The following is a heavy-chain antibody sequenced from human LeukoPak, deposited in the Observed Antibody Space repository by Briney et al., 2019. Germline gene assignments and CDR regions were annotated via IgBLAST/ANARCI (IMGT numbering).Heavy chain of an antibody. V-gene: IGHV1-8*01. CDR3: ARGAYSSSAAYYYYYMGV. CDR2: MNPNSGNT. D-gene: IGHD6-6*01. CDR1: GYTFTSYD. Sequence: ASVKVSCKASGYTFTSYDINWVRQATGQGLEWMGRMNPNSGNTGYAQKFQGRVTMTRNTSISTAYMELSSLRSEDTAVYYCARGAYSSSAAYYYYYMGVWGKGTTVTVSS. J-gene: IGHJ6*03.